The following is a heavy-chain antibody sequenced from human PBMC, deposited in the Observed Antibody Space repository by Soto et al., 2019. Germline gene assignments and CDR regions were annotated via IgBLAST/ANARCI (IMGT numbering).Heavy chain of an antibody. Sequence: PGGSLRLSCAASGFTFSSYGMHWVRQAPGKGLEWVAVIWYDGSNKYYADSVKGRFTISRDNSKNTLYLQMNSLRAEDTAVYYCARDGVWCGELNDYYYYGMDGWGQGTTVTVSS. D-gene: IGHD3-10*01. CDR2: IWYDGSNK. J-gene: IGHJ6*02. CDR3: ARDGVWCGELNDYYYYGMDG. V-gene: IGHV3-33*01. CDR1: GFTFSSYG.